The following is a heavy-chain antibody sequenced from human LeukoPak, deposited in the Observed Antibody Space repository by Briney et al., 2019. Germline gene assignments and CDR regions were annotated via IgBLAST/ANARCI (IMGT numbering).Heavy chain of an antibody. D-gene: IGHD4-17*01. CDR3: ARASLGPTTVTTYYFDY. Sequence: PGGSLRLSCAASGFTFSSYGMHWVRQAPGKGLEWVAVISYDGSNKYYADSVKGRFTISRDNSKNTLYLQMNSLRAEDTAVYYCARASLGPTTVTTYYFDYWGQGTLVTVSS. CDR2: ISYDGSNK. CDR1: GFTFSSYG. J-gene: IGHJ4*02. V-gene: IGHV3-30*03.